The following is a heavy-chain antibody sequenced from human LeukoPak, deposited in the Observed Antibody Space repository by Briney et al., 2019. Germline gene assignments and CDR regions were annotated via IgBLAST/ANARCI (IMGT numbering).Heavy chain of an antibody. J-gene: IGHJ5*02. Sequence: SETLSLTCTVSGGSISSGDYYWSWIRQPPGKGLEWIGYIYYSGSTYYNPSLKSRVTISVDTSKNHFSLKLGSVTAADTAVYYCARAVVVPAAIILDPWGQGTLVTVSS. CDR1: GGSISSGDYY. CDR2: IYYSGST. CDR3: ARAVVVPAAIILDP. V-gene: IGHV4-30-4*08. D-gene: IGHD2-2*01.